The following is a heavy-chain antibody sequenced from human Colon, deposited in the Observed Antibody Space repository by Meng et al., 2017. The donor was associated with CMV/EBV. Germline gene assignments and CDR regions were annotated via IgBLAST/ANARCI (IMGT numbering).Heavy chain of an antibody. CDR3: ARHSGSFHRDYYRGMDV. CDR1: GYSFTSYW. CDR2: MYPGDSDT. D-gene: IGHD1-26*01. Sequence: GESLKISCKGSGYSFTSYWIGWVRQMPGKGLEWMGIMYPGDSDTKYSPSFQGQVTISAYKSISTAYLQWSSLKASDTAMYYCARHSGSFHRDYYRGMDVWGQGTTVTVSS. J-gene: IGHJ6*02. V-gene: IGHV5-51*01.